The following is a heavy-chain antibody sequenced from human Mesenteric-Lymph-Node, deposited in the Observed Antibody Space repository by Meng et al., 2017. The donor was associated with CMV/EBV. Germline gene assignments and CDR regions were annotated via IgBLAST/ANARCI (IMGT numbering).Heavy chain of an antibody. V-gene: IGHV4-31*11. CDR3: ARSLSGSYSFDS. CDR1: GGSISSGGYY. CDR2: IYYSGTT. Sequence: CAVSGGSISSGGYYWTWIRQRPGKGLDWIGYIYYSGTTYFNPSLKSQVTMSVDTSENQFSLNLNSVTAADTAVYYCARSLSGSYSFDSWGQGTLVTVSS. J-gene: IGHJ4*02. D-gene: IGHD1-26*01.